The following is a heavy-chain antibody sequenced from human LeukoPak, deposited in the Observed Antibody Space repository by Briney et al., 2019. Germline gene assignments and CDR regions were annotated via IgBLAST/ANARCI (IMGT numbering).Heavy chain of an antibody. Sequence: PGGSLRLSCAASGFTFSSYAMHWVRQAPGEGLEWVSYISSSSSTIYYADSVKGRFTISRDNAKNSLYLQMNSLRDEDTAVYYCAKTVAVAGRPNDYWGQGTLVTVSS. CDR2: ISSSSSTI. CDR3: AKTVAVAGRPNDY. V-gene: IGHV3-48*02. CDR1: GFTFSSYA. D-gene: IGHD6-19*01. J-gene: IGHJ4*02.